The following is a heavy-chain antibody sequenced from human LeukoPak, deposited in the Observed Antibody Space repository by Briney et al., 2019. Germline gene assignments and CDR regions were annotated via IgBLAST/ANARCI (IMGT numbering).Heavy chain of an antibody. V-gene: IGHV3-21*01. CDR3: ARDEAEYSSAC. D-gene: IGHD6-6*01. Sequence: GGSLRLSCAASGFTFSSYSKNWVRQAPGKGLEWVSSISSSSSYIYYADSVKGRFTISRDNAKNSLYLQMNSLRAEDTAVYYCARDEAEYSSACWGQGTLVTVSS. CDR1: GFTFSSYS. J-gene: IGHJ4*02. CDR2: ISSSSSYI.